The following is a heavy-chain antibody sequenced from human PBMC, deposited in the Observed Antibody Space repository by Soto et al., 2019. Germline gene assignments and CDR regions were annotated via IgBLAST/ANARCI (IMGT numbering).Heavy chain of an antibody. CDR3: ARLRWETENNWFDP. Sequence: TLSLTCTVSGDSINSVDHYWSWIRQPPGKGLEWMGYIYHSGSTHYNPSLNSRLTISIDTSTNRFSLNLTSVTAADTAVYFCARLRWETENNWFDPWGQGALVTVSS. D-gene: IGHD1-26*01. J-gene: IGHJ5*02. V-gene: IGHV4-30-4*01. CDR1: GDSINSVDHY. CDR2: IYHSGST.